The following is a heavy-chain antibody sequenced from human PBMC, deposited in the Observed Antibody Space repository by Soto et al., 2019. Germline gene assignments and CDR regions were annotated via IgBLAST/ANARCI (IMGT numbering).Heavy chain of an antibody. V-gene: IGHV3-23*01. CDR2: ISGNGGST. CDR1: GFTFGICA. D-gene: IGHD1-26*01. CDR3: AKGDSGSYYRSGLFDY. Sequence: GGSLRLSFAASGFTFGICAMGWVRQAPGKGLEWVSGISGNGGSTYYADSVKGRFTISRDTSKNTLYLQMDSLGAEDTAIYYCAKGDSGSYYRSGLFDYWGQGT. J-gene: IGHJ4*02.